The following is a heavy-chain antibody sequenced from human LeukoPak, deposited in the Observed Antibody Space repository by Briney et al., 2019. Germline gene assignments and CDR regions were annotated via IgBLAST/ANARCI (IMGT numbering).Heavy chain of an antibody. CDR1: GFTVSSNY. V-gene: IGHV3-53*01. Sequence: QSGGSLRLSCAASGFTVSSNYMSWVRQAPGKGLEWVSVIYSGGSTYYADSVKGRFTISRDNSKNTLYLQMNSLRAEDTAVYYCARSLGAALPFDYWGQGTLVTVSS. CDR2: IYSGGST. J-gene: IGHJ4*02. D-gene: IGHD1-26*01. CDR3: ARSLGAALPFDY.